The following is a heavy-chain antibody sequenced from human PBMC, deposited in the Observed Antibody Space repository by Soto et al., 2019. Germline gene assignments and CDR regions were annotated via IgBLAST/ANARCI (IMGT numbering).Heavy chain of an antibody. CDR1: GYSFTSYD. J-gene: IGHJ6*02. CDR2: MNPNSGNT. V-gene: IGHV1-8*01. CDR3: AREALFRMDV. D-gene: IGHD3-10*02. Sequence: ASVKVSCKDSGYSFTSYDINWVRQATGQGLEWMGWMNPNSGNTVYAQKFQGRVTMTRNTSIRTAYMELSSLRSEDTAVYYCAREALFRMDVRAQRTTVTVSS.